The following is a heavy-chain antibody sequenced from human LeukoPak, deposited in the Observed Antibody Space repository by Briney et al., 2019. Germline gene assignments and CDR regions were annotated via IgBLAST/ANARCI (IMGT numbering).Heavy chain of an antibody. CDR2: IYYSGST. J-gene: IGHJ4*02. CDR1: GGSVSSGSYY. D-gene: IGHD3-10*01. Sequence: PSETLSLTCTVSGGSVSSGSYYWSWIRQPPGKGLEWIGYIYYSGSTNYNPSLKSRVTISVDTSKNQFSLKLSSVTAADTAVYYCARSTMVRGVITYYFDYWGQGTLVTVSS. V-gene: IGHV4-61*01. CDR3: ARSTMVRGVITYYFDY.